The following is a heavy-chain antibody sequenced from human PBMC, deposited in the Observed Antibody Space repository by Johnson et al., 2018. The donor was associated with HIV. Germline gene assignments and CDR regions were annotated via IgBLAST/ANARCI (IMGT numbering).Heavy chain of an antibody. V-gene: IGHV3-23*04. D-gene: IGHD6-6*01. CDR1: GVTFSSYA. CDR3: AKDQLSEHLVLRSAFDI. Sequence: VHLVESGGGLVQRGGSLRLSCAASGVTFSSYAMSWIRQAPGKGLEWVSAISGSGGSTYYADSVKGRFTISRDNSKNTLYLQMNSLRAEDTAVYYCAKDQLSEHLVLRSAFDIWGQGTMVTVSS. J-gene: IGHJ3*02. CDR2: ISGSGGST.